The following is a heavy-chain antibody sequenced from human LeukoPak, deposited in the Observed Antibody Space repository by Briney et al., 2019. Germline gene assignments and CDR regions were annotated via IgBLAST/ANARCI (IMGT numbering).Heavy chain of an antibody. CDR2: IIPILGIA. CDR1: GGTFSSYA. V-gene: IGHV1-69*04. CDR3: ATAYSGSYYSSDY. Sequence: SVKVSCKASGGTFSSYAISWVRQAPGQGLEWMGRIIPILGIANYAQKFQGRVTITADKSTSTAYMELSSLRSEDTAVYYCATAYSGSYYSSDYLGQGTLVTVSS. J-gene: IGHJ4*02. D-gene: IGHD1-26*01.